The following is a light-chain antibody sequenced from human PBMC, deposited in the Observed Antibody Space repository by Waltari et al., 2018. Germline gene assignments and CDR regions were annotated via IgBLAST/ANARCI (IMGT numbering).Light chain of an antibody. V-gene: IGLV1-47*01. CDR1: NSNIGNNY. CDR2: RDD. Sequence: QSVLTQPPSASGTPGQRVTISCSGSNSNIGNNYVSWYQQLPGTAPKLLIYRDDQRPSLVPDRFSGSKSGTSASLAISGLRSEDEADYYCAAWDGSLSGVFGAGTKLTVL. J-gene: IGLJ3*02. CDR3: AAWDGSLSGV.